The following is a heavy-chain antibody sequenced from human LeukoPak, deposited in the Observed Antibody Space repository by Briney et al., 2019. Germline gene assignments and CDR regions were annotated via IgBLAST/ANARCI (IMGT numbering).Heavy chain of an antibody. CDR3: ARGGFCTSTICYLWNAFDL. Sequence: GGSLRLSCAASGFTFSSYAMSWVRQAPGKGLEWVSYINSRDNTIYYADSVRGRFTISRDNAKNSLYLQMNSLRAEDTAVYYCARGGFCTSTICYLWNAFDLWGQGTVATVSS. CDR1: GFTFSSYA. J-gene: IGHJ3*01. V-gene: IGHV3-48*03. CDR2: INSRDNTI. D-gene: IGHD2-2*01.